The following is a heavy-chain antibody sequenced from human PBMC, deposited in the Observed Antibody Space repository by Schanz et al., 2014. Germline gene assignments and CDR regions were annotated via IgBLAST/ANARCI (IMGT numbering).Heavy chain of an antibody. CDR2: ISYDGSNK. CDR1: GFTLSSYA. V-gene: IGHV3-30-3*01. CDR3: AKDPSHGDYDYYFDY. Sequence: QVQLVESGGGLVKPGGSLRLSCAASGFTLSSYAMHWVRQAPGKGLEWVAVISYDGSNKYYADSVKGRFTISRDNSKNTLYLQMNSLRAEDTAVYYCAKDPSHGDYDYYFDYWGQGTLVTVSS. D-gene: IGHD3-22*01. J-gene: IGHJ4*02.